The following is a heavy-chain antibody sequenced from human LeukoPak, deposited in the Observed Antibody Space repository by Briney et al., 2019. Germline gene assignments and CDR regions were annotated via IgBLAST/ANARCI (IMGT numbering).Heavy chain of an antibody. CDR2: IYYSGST. Sequence: SETLSLTCVVSGGSISTNNYYWGWIRQPPGKGLEWIGSIYYSGSTYHHPSLKNRVTISIDTSKNQFSLQLSSVTAADTAVYYCARAIKHYYDSSYFDYWGQGILVTVSS. CDR1: GGSISTNNYY. D-gene: IGHD3-22*01. V-gene: IGHV4-39*01. CDR3: ARAIKHYYDSSYFDY. J-gene: IGHJ4*02.